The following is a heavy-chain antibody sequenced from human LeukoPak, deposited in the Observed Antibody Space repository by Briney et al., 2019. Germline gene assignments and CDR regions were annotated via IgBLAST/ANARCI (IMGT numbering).Heavy chain of an antibody. CDR1: GFSLNSTGVG. D-gene: IGHD1-14*01. V-gene: IGHV2-5*01. J-gene: IGHJ4*02. CDR2: IYWNDEK. CDR3: AYKLTRSSPFDY. Sequence: SGPTLVNPTQTLTLSCTFSGFSLNSTGVGVGWIRQPPGKALEWLTLIYWNDEKRYTPSLKSRLTITKDTSKNQVVLTMTNMDPVDTATYYCAYKLTRSSPFDYGGQGTLVTVSS.